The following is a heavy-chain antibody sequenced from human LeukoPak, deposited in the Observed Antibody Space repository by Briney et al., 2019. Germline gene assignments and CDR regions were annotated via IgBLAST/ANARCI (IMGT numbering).Heavy chain of an antibody. Sequence: PGGSLRLSCAASAFIFSAYGMHWVRQAPGKGLDWVAFIRLDGSSQNYADSVKGRFTISRDNSKNTLYLQMNSLRPEDTAVYYCVAPAFGWGQGTMVIVSS. D-gene: IGHD3-16*01. CDR2: IRLDGSSQ. V-gene: IGHV3-30*02. CDR1: AFIFSAYG. J-gene: IGHJ3*01. CDR3: VAPAFG.